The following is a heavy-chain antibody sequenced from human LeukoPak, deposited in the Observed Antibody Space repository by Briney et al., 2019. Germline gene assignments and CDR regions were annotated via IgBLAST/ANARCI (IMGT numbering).Heavy chain of an antibody. CDR3: ARTGYCSGGSCYKMDV. CDR2: IYPGDSDT. Sequence: GESLKISCKGSGYSFTSYWIGWVRQMPGKGLEWMGIIYPGDSDTRYSPSFQGQVTISADKSISTAYLQWSSLKASDTAMYYCARTGYCSGGSCYKMDVWGLGTTVTVSS. V-gene: IGHV5-51*01. CDR1: GYSFTSYW. J-gene: IGHJ6*02. D-gene: IGHD2-15*01.